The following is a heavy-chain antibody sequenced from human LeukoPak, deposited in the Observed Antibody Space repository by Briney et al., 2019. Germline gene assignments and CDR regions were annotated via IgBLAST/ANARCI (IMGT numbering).Heavy chain of an antibody. Sequence: KPSETLSLTCTVSGGSISSSSYYWGWIRQPPGKGLEWIGSIYYSGSTYYNPSLKSRVTISLDTSKNQFSLKLRSVTAADTAVYYCARKAPGTLDLWGRGTLVTVSS. V-gene: IGHV4-39*07. CDR3: ARKAPGTLDL. CDR1: GGSISSSSYY. CDR2: IYYSGST. J-gene: IGHJ2*01.